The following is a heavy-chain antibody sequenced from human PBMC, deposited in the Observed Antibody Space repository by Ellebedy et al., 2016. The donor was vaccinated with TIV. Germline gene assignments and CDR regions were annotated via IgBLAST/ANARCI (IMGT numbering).Heavy chain of an antibody. D-gene: IGHD1-26*01. Sequence: MPSETLSLTCNVSGGSISTFYWSWIRQPPGKGLEFIGYIYYIGITNYNPSLESRVAISIDTSENQFSLRLSSVTAADTAVYYCASPRVAGPTRNAFHIWGQGTMLTVSS. CDR2: IYYIGIT. V-gene: IGHV4-59*01. CDR1: GGSISTFY. J-gene: IGHJ3*02. CDR3: ASPRVAGPTRNAFHI.